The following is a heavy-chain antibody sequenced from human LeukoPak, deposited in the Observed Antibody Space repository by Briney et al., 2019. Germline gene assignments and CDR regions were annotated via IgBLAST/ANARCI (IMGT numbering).Heavy chain of an antibody. CDR3: ARQKAVAASNAFDI. J-gene: IGHJ3*02. D-gene: IGHD6-19*01. CDR2: IYPGESDT. V-gene: IGHV5-51*01. CDR1: GYSFTSYW. Sequence: GGSLKISFKGSGYSFTSYWIGWGRRMPGKGVEWRGIIYPGESDTRYSPSFQGQVTISADKSISTAYLQWSSLKASDTAMYYCARQKAVAASNAFDIWGQGTMVTVSS.